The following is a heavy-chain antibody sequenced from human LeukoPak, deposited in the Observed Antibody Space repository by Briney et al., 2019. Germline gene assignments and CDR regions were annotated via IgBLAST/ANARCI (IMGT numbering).Heavy chain of an antibody. V-gene: IGHV4-31*03. CDR3: ARDRQYHDRGGHGMDV. D-gene: IGHD3-22*01. CDR1: GGSISSGGYY. J-gene: IGHJ6*02. CDR2: IYYSGST. Sequence: SETLSLTCNVTGGSISSGGYYWSWIRQQPGKGLEWIGYIYYSGSTYYNPSLKSRVTISVDTSKSQLSLKLSSVTAADTAVYYCARDRQYHDRGGHGMDVWGQGTTVTVSS.